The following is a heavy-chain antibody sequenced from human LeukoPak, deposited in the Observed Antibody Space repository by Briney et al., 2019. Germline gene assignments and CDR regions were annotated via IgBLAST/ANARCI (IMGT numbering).Heavy chain of an antibody. Sequence: GSSVKVSCKASGYTFTGYYMHWVRQAPGQGLEWMGWINPNSGGTNYAQKFQGRVTMTRGTSISTAYMELSRLRSDDTAVYYCARLSHYYGSGSYYNHQDYWGQGTLVTVSS. V-gene: IGHV1-2*02. CDR3: ARLSHYYGSGSYYNHQDY. D-gene: IGHD3-10*01. CDR2: INPNSGGT. CDR1: GYTFTGYY. J-gene: IGHJ4*02.